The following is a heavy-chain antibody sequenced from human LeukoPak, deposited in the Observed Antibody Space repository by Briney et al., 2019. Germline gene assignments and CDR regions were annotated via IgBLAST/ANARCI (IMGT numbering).Heavy chain of an antibody. CDR1: GYTFTGYY. Sequence: ASVKVSCKASGYTFTGYYMHWVRQAPGQGLEWMGWINPNSGGTNYAQKCQGRVTMTRDTSISTAYMELSRLRSDDTAVYYCARGSSGWAGDWFDPWGQGTLVTVSS. CDR3: ARGSSGWAGDWFDP. CDR2: INPNSGGT. J-gene: IGHJ5*02. D-gene: IGHD6-19*01. V-gene: IGHV1-2*02.